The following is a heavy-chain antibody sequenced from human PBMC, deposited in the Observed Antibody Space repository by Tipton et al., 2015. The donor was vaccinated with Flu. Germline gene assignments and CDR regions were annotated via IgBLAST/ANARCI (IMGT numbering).Heavy chain of an antibody. J-gene: IGHJ4*02. CDR2: INQGGSEK. D-gene: IGHD2-2*01. V-gene: IGHV3-7*01. Sequence: SLRLSCAASGFTFSTYWMGWVRQAPGKGLEWVANINQGGSEKYYVDSVKGRFTISRDNAKNSLHLQMNSLRAEDTAMYYCARTRGGYCTSSSCYADYFDYWGQGTLVTVSS. CDR3: ARTRGGYCTSSSCYADYFDY. CDR1: GFTFSTYW.